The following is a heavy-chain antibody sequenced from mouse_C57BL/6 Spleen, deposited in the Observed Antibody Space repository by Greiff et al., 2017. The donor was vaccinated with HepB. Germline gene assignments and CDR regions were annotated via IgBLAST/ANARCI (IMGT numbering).Heavy chain of an antibody. CDR1: GYSITSGYY. CDR3: ARRSWDDAMDY. D-gene: IGHD4-1*01. CDR2: ISYDGSN. V-gene: IGHV3-6*01. J-gene: IGHJ4*01. Sequence: ESGPGLVKPSQSLSLTCSVTGYSITSGYYWNWIRQFPGNKLEWMGYISYDGSNNYNPSLKNRISITRDTSKNQFFLKLNSVTTEDTATYYCARRSWDDAMDYWGQGTSVTVSS.